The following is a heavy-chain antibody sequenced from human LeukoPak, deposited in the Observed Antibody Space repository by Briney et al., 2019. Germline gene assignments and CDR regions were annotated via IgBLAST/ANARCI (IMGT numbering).Heavy chain of an antibody. Sequence: GGSLRLSCAASGFTFSSYAMSWVRQAPGKGLEWVSAISGSGGSTYYADSVKGRFTISRDNSKNTLYLQMNSLRAEDTAVYYRANFRWELLSPFDYWGQGTLVTFSS. D-gene: IGHD1-26*01. CDR3: ANFRWELLSPFDY. CDR2: ISGSGGST. J-gene: IGHJ4*02. CDR1: GFTFSSYA. V-gene: IGHV3-23*01.